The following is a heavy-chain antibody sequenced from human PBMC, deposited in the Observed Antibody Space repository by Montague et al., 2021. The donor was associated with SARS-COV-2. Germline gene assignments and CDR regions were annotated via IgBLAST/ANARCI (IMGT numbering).Heavy chain of an antibody. CDR1: GGSISSSGRN. V-gene: IGHV4-39*06. CDR3: ARSGVPTALAGYGKGMDV. J-gene: IGHJ6*02. CDR2: IYNSGIT. D-gene: IGHD5-18*01. Sequence: SETLSLTCTVTGGSISSSGRNWGWKTQPQGKGLEWNGNIYNSGITYHNPPIKSRVPISVDTTKNQFTLKPITVTAADTDVYYCARSGVPTALAGYGKGMDVWGQGTTVIVSS.